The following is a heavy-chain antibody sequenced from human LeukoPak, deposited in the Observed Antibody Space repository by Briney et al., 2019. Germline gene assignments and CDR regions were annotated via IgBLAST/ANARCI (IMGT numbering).Heavy chain of an antibody. Sequence: GESLKISCKGSGYRFPSYWTAWVRQMPGKGLEWMGIIYLGDSDTRYSPSFQGQVTISADKSITTAYLQWTSLKASDTAMYYCARSMYSYDSSGSSSWFDPWGQGTLVTVSS. CDR2: IYLGDSDT. CDR1: GYRFPSYW. CDR3: ARSMYSYDSSGSSSWFDP. D-gene: IGHD3-22*01. J-gene: IGHJ5*02. V-gene: IGHV5-51*01.